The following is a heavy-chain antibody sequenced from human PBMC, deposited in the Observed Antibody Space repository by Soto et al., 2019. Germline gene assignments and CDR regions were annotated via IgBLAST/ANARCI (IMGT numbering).Heavy chain of an antibody. Sequence: QVQLQQWGAGLLKPSETLSLTCAVYGGSFSGYYWHWIRQPPGKGLEWIGEINHSGSTNYNPSLKSRVTILIDASKKQISLKLNSVTAADTAVYFCARVRSSGWYLDFHYWGQGTLVTVSS. J-gene: IGHJ4*02. CDR3: ARVRSSGWYLDFHY. V-gene: IGHV4-34*01. CDR2: INHSGST. D-gene: IGHD6-19*01. CDR1: GGSFSGYY.